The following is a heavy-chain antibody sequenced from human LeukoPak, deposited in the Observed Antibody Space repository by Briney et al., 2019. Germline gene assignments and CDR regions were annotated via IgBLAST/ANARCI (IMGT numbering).Heavy chain of an antibody. CDR3: ARANYDSSGYPSY. D-gene: IGHD3-22*01. Sequence: GGSLRLSCAASGFTFSSYWMHWVRQAPGKGLVWVSRINSDGSSTSYADSVKGRFTISRDNAKNTLYLQMNSLRAEDTAVYYCARANYDSSGYPSYWGQGTLVTVSS. CDR2: INSDGSST. V-gene: IGHV3-74*01. J-gene: IGHJ4*02. CDR1: GFTFSSYW.